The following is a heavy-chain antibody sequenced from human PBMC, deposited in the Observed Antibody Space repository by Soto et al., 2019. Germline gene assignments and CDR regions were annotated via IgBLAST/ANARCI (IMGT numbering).Heavy chain of an antibody. J-gene: IGHJ5*02. V-gene: IGHV4-4*02. Sequence: SETLSLTCVVSVGTIRSPDWLTWVRQPPGKGLEWIGEIFQSGSTNYTPSLESRVTISVDKSKNQFSLTLTSVTAADTAVYFCARGRGRYSSGWSWFDPWGQGILVTVSS. CDR3: ARGRGRYSSGWSWFDP. CDR1: VGTIRSPDW. CDR2: IFQSGST. D-gene: IGHD6-19*01.